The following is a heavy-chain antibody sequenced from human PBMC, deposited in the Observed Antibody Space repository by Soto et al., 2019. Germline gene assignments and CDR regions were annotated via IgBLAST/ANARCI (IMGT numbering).Heavy chain of an antibody. CDR2: IYYSGST. D-gene: IGHD3-10*01. CDR3: ARFYMVRGLMGAFDI. J-gene: IGHJ3*02. CDR1: GGSISGGGYY. V-gene: IGHV4-31*03. Sequence: QVQLQESGPGLVKPSQTLSLTCTVSGGSISGGGYYWSWIRQHPGKGLEWIGYIYYSGSTYYNPSLTSRVTISVDTSKNQCSLKLSSVTAADTAVYFCARFYMVRGLMGAFDIWGQGTMVTVSS.